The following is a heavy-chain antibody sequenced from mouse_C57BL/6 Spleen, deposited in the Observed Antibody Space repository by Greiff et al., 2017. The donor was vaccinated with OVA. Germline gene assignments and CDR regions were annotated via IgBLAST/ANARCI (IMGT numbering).Heavy chain of an antibody. V-gene: IGHV1-69*01. CDR2: IDPSASYT. Sequence: VQLQQSGAELVMPGASVKLSCKASGYTFTSYWMHWVKQRPGQGLEWIGEIDPSASYTNYNQKFKGKSTLTVDKSSSTAYMQLSSLTSEDSAVYYCARGAQATFYAMDYWGQGTSVTVSS. D-gene: IGHD3-2*02. CDR3: ARGAQATFYAMDY. J-gene: IGHJ4*01. CDR1: GYTFTSYW.